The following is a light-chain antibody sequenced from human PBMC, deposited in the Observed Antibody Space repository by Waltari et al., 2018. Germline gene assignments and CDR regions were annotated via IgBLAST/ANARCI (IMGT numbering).Light chain of an antibody. CDR3: TSYAGSNNLL. CDR1: SSDVGTYNY. V-gene: IGLV2-8*01. J-gene: IGLJ2*01. CDR2: EVS. Sequence: QSALTQPPSASGSPGQSVTISCTGTSSDVGTYNYVSWYQQHPDKAPNLMIYEVSKRPSGVPDRFSGSKSGNTASLTVSGLQADDEADYYCTSYAGSNNLLFGGGTKLTVL.